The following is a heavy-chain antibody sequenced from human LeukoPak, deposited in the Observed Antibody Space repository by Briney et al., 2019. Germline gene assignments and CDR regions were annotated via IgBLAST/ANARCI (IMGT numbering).Heavy chain of an antibody. D-gene: IGHD5-12*01. J-gene: IGHJ4*02. CDR2: INPSGGST. V-gene: IGHV1-46*01. Sequence: RAALKVSCKASGGTFSSYYMHWVRQAPGQGLEWMGIINPSGGSTSYAQKFQGRVTMTRDTSTSTVYMELSSLRSEDTAVYYCARGVEWLRYLEYWGQGTLVTSST. CDR1: GGTFSSYY. CDR3: ARGVEWLRYLEY.